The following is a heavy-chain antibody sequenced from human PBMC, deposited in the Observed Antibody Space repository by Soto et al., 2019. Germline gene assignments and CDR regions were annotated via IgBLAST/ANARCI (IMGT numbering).Heavy chain of an antibody. CDR3: TTGWEWELLFDY. CDR2: IKSKTDGGTT. J-gene: IGHJ4*02. D-gene: IGHD1-26*01. Sequence: EVQLVESGGGLVKPGGSLRLSCAASGFTFSNAWMNWVRQAPGKGLKWVGRIKSKTDGGTTDYAAPVKGRFTISRDDSKNTLYLHMNSLKTEDTAVYYCTTGWEWELLFDYWGQGTLVTVSS. V-gene: IGHV3-15*07. CDR1: GFTFSNAW.